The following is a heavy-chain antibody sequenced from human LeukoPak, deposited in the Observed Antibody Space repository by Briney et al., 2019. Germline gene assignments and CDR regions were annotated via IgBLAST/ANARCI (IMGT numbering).Heavy chain of an antibody. D-gene: IGHD2-15*01. CDR1: GFTFSRYW. V-gene: IGHV3-74*01. CDR2: INSDGSTT. CDR3: AKDRGGPGAYYFDY. J-gene: IGHJ4*02. Sequence: GGSLRLSCAASGFTFSRYWMYWVRQAPGKGLVWVSRINSDGSTTSYADSVKGRFTVSRDKNTLYLQLNSLRPEDTAVYYCAKDRGGPGAYYFDYWGQGTLVTVSS.